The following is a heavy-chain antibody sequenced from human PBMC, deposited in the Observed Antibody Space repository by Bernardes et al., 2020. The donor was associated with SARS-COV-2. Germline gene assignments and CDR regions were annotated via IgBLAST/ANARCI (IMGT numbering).Heavy chain of an antibody. CDR1: GFTFSSFW. CDR2: IKQDGTEK. D-gene: IGHD5-18*01. V-gene: IGHV3-7*01. CDR3: ARGRDTSPS. Sequence: GSLILSCTASGFTFSSFWMTWVRQAPGKGLEWVANIKQDGTEKYYMDSVKDRFTISRDNAKNSLYLQMNSLRAEDTAVYYCARGRDTSPSWGQGTLVTVSS. J-gene: IGHJ5*02.